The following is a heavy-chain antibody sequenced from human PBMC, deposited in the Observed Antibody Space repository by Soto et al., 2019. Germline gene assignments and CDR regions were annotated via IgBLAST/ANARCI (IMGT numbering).Heavy chain of an antibody. J-gene: IGHJ4*02. V-gene: IGHV4-39*01. CDR1: GGSISSSSYY. CDR3: ARASTTVTTLDY. CDR2: IYYSGST. Sequence: SETLSLPCTVSGGSISSSSYYWGWIRQPPGKGLEWSGSIYYSGSTYYNPSLKSRVTISVDTSKNQFSLKLSSVTAADTAVYYCARASTTVTTLDYWGQRTLVTVAS. D-gene: IGHD4-17*01.